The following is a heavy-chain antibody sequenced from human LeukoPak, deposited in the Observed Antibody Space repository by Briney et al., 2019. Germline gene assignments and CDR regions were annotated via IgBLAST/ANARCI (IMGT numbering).Heavy chain of an antibody. V-gene: IGHV4-34*01. J-gene: IGHJ6*02. D-gene: IGHD4-11*01. Sequence: SETLSLTCAVYGGSFSGYYWSWIRQPPGKGLEWIGEINHSGSTNYNPSLKSRATISVDTSKNQFSLKLSSVTAADTAVYYCARGVTTVTYYYYYGMDVWGQGTTVTVSS. CDR2: INHSGST. CDR3: ARGVTTVTYYYYYGMDV. CDR1: GGSFSGYY.